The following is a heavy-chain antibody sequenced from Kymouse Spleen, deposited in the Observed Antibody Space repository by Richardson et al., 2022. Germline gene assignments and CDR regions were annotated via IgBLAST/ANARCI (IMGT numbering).Heavy chain of an antibody. CDR2: INHSGST. CDR3: AKATVTTGWFDP. Sequence: QVQLQQWGAGLLKPSETLSLTCAVYGGSFSGYYWSWIRQPPGKGLEWIGEINHSGSTNYNPSLKSRVTISVDTSKNQFSLKLSSVTAADTAVYYCAKATVTTGWFDPWGQGTLVTVSS. V-gene: IGHV4-34*01. CDR1: GGSFSGYY. J-gene: IGHJ5*02. D-gene: IGHD4-17*01.